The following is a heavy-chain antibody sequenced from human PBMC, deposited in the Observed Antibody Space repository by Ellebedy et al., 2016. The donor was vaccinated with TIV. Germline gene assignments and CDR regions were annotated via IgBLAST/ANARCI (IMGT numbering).Heavy chain of an antibody. CDR1: GFTFRSYW. CDR3: ARRGSYGDYAVQINSWFDT. D-gene: IGHD4-17*01. J-gene: IGHJ5*02. CDR2: IYQDGSEK. V-gene: IGHV3-7*01. Sequence: GESLKISCAASGFTFRSYWMSWVRQAPGKGLEWVANIYQDGSEKYSVDSVKGRFTISRDNTDNSLFLQMNSLRAEDTAVYYCARRGSYGDYAVQINSWFDTWGRGTLVAVSS.